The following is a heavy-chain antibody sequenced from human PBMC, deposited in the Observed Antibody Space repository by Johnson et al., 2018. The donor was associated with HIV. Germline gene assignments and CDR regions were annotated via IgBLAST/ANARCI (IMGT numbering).Heavy chain of an antibody. V-gene: IGHV3-66*01. D-gene: IGHD3-16*01. CDR1: GFTVSSNY. CDR3: AREGGPPKLAFDI. J-gene: IGHJ3*02. CDR2: IYSGGTT. Sequence: VQLVEYGGGLVQPGGSLRLSCAASGFTVSSNYMTWVRQAPGKRLEWVSVIYSGGTTYNADSVKGRFTISRDNSKNTLYLQMNSLRAEDTAVYYCAREGGPPKLAFDIWGQGTMVTVSS.